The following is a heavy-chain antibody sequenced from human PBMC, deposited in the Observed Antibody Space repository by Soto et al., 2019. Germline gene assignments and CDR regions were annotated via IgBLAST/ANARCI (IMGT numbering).Heavy chain of an antibody. V-gene: IGHV3-48*01. D-gene: IGHD4-17*01. CDR2: GTTTGSSTNI. J-gene: IGHJ4*02. CDR1: GFTFSIYS. CDR3: AIESHFGDSRPE. Sequence: EVQLVESGGGLVQPGGSLRLSCAASGFTFSIYSMNWVRQAPGKGLEWVAFIRGTTTGSSTNIYYADSLKGRFTIFRDNANDSLCLQMNSLRVDDTAVYYCAIESHFGDSRPEWCQGTLVTVSS.